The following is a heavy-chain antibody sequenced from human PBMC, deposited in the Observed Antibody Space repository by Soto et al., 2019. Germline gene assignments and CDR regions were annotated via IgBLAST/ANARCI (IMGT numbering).Heavy chain of an antibody. CDR1: GFSLSSTRMA. CDR3: AHIVVAGLGYY. J-gene: IGHJ4*01. V-gene: IGHV2-5*02. D-gene: IGHD6-19*01. Sequence: ITLKESGPTLVKPTQTLTLTCTFSGFSLSSTRMAVGWIRQPPGKALEWLALIYCGDDKRYSPFLKSRLTITNDASKNQVVLTMSNVDPVDTARSYCAHIVVAGLGYY. CDR2: IYCGDDK.